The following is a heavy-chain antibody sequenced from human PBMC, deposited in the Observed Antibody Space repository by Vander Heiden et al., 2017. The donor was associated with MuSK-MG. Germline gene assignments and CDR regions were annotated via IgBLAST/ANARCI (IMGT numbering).Heavy chain of an antibody. D-gene: IGHD6-19*01. CDR2: LHHSGTT. V-gene: IGHV4-39*01. Sequence: QPQLQESGPGLVKPSETLSLTCTVSGASISSEVYYWGWIRQSPEKRLEWIGSLHHSGTTYYNPSLRGRVTISVDTSRTQFSLRLSSVTAADTAVYYCVGKPYVTGWSYYFDYWGQGTLVTVSS. CDR3: VGKPYVTGWSYYFDY. CDR1: GASISSEVYY. J-gene: IGHJ4*02.